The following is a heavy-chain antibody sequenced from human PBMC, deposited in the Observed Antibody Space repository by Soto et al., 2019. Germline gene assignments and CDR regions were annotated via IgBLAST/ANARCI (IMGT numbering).Heavy chain of an antibody. Sequence: GASVKVSFKVSGYTLTELSMHWVRQAPGKGLEWMGGFDPEDGETIYAQKFQGRVTMTEDTSTDTAYMELSSLRSEDTAVYYCATLIAALLYFDYWGQGTLVTVSS. CDR1: GYTLTELS. J-gene: IGHJ4*02. CDR2: FDPEDGET. D-gene: IGHD6-13*01. V-gene: IGHV1-24*01. CDR3: ATLIAALLYFDY.